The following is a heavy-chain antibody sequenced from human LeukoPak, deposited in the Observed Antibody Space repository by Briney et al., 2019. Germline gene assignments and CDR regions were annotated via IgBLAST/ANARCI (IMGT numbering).Heavy chain of an antibody. CDR1: GFTFSSYS. CDR2: ISSSSSTI. CDR3: ARDHPGGYYDSSGYYPDY. J-gene: IGHJ4*02. Sequence: GGSLRLSCAASGFTFSSYSMNWVRQAPGKGLEWVSYISSSSSTIYYADSVKGRFTISRDNAKNSLYLQMNSLRAEDTAVYYCARDHPGGYYDSSGYYPDYWGQGTLVTVSS. D-gene: IGHD3-22*01. V-gene: IGHV3-48*04.